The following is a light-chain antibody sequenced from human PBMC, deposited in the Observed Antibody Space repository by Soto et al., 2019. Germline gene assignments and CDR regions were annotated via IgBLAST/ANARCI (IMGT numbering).Light chain of an antibody. J-gene: IGLJ1*01. Sequence: QSALTQPRSASGSPGQSVTISCTGTSSDVGGYNYVSWYQQHPGKAPKLMIYDVSKRPSGVPDRFSGSKSGNTASLTISGLQAEDEADYSCCSYAESYSHVSGTGIKVTV. CDR2: DVS. CDR1: SSDVGGYNY. CDR3: CSYAESYSHV. V-gene: IGLV2-11*01.